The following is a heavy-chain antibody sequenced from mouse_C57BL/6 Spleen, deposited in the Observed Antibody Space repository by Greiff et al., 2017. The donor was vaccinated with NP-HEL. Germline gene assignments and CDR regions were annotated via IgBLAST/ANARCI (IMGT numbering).Heavy chain of an antibody. D-gene: IGHD1-1*01. CDR1: GYTFTDYY. CDR3: ARLRFAY. Sequence: VQLKQSGPELVKPGASVKISCKASGYTFTDYYMNWVKQSHGKSLEWIGDINPNNGGTSYNQKFKGKATLTVDKSSSTAYMELRSLTSEDSAVYYCARLRFAYWGQGTLVTVSA. CDR2: INPNNGGT. V-gene: IGHV1-26*01. J-gene: IGHJ3*01.